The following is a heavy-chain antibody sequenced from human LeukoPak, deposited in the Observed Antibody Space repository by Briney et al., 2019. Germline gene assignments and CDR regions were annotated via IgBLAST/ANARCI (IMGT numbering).Heavy chain of an antibody. CDR2: IYHSGST. CDR3: ARCGGDCYFGAFDC. CDR1: GASTSSSSDW. D-gene: IGHD2-21*02. Sequence: SGTLSLTCDVSGASTSSSSDWWSWVRQPPGKGLEWIGEIYHSGSTNNNPSLKSRVTISVDKSKNQFSLKLNSMTAADTAVYYCARCGGDCYFGAFDCWGQGTLVTVSS. J-gene: IGHJ4*02. V-gene: IGHV4-4*02.